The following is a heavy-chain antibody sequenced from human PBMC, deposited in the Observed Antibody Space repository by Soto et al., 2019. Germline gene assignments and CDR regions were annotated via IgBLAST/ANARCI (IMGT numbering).Heavy chain of an antibody. Sequence: PSETLSLTCTISGASINNYYWSWIRQPPGKGLEWIGYIHYSGTTNYNPSLKSRVTISVDTSNNQFSLNRTSVTAADTAVYYCARHSAGYNNYYFDYWGQGAQVTVSS. CDR1: GASINNYY. D-gene: IGHD4-4*01. CDR2: IHYSGTT. V-gene: IGHV4-59*08. CDR3: ARHSAGYNNYYFDY. J-gene: IGHJ4*02.